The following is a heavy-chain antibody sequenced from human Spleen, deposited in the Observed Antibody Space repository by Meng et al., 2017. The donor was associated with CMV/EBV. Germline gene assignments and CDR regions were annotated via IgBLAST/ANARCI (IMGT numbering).Heavy chain of an antibody. CDR3: ARDSRRGLRHIEDY. Sequence: SVKVSCKASGFTFTSSAVQWVRQARGQRLEWIGWIVVASGNTNYAQKFQGRVTMTRDTSTSTVYMELSSLRSEDTAVYYCARDSRRGLRHIEDYWGQGTLVTVSS. D-gene: IGHD5-12*01. CDR2: IVVASGNT. J-gene: IGHJ4*02. CDR1: GFTFTSSA. V-gene: IGHV1-58*01.